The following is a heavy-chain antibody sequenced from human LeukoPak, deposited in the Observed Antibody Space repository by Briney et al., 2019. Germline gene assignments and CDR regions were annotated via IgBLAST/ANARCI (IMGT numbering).Heavy chain of an antibody. CDR1: GYTFTSYG. CDR2: ISAYNGNT. CDR3: ARVKLYYDILTGYYYADAFDI. V-gene: IGHV1-18*01. Sequence: ASVKVSCKASGYTFTSYGISWVRQAPGQGLEWMGWISAYNGNTNYAQKLQGRVTMTTDTSTSTAYMELRSLRSDDTAVYYCARVKLYYDILTGYYYADAFDIWGQGTMVTVSS. J-gene: IGHJ3*02. D-gene: IGHD3-9*01.